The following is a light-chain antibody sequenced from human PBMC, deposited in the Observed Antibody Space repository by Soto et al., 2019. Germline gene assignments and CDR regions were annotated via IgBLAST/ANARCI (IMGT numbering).Light chain of an antibody. CDR2: EAS. CDR3: QQYYTYWHM. V-gene: IGKV1-5*03. Sequence: DIQMTQSPSTLSASVGDRVTITCRASQNINNWLAWYQQKPGKAPNLLIYEASSLESGVPSRFGGSRSGTEFTLTISSLQPDDFATYYCQQYYTYWHMFGQGTKVDI. CDR1: QNINNW. J-gene: IGKJ1*01.